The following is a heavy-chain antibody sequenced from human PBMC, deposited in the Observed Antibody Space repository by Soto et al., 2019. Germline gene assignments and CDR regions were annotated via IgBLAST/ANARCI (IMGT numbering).Heavy chain of an antibody. J-gene: IGHJ4*02. CDR3: ARGLVGGSHYHLRGH. CDR1: GFTFSNYI. CDR2: ISSDGSNG. D-gene: IGHD2-15*01. Sequence: QVQLVESGGGVVQPARSLRLSCAASGFTFSNYIMHWVRQAPGKGLEWVAAISSDGSNGYHADSVKGRFTISRDNFQNTLFLLVNSLTTEDTAVYYCARGLVGGSHYHLRGHWGQGTLVTVS. V-gene: IGHV3-30*04.